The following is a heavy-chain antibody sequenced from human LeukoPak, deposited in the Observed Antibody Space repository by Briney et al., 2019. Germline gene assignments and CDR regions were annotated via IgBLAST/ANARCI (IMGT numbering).Heavy chain of an antibody. Sequence: ESGPTLVNPTQTLTLTCTFSGFSLSSSGVGVGWIRQPPGKALEWLALIYWDDDKLYSPSLKNRLTITKDTSRNQVVLTMTNMDPVDTATYFCAQERPIEIAGPHRAFDPWGQGTLVTVSS. D-gene: IGHD6-13*01. J-gene: IGHJ5*02. V-gene: IGHV2-5*02. CDR1: GFSLSSSGVG. CDR2: IYWDDDK. CDR3: AQERPIEIAGPHRAFDP.